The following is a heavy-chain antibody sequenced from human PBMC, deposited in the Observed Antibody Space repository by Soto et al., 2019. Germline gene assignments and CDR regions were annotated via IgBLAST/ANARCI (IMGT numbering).Heavy chain of an antibody. D-gene: IGHD4-17*01. CDR1: GFTFSSYG. V-gene: IGHV3-33*01. CDR3: ARDCDYGDYYFDY. J-gene: IGHJ4*02. Sequence: PGGSLRLSCAASGFTFSSYGMHWVRQAPGKGLEWVAVIWYDGSNKYYADSVKGRFTISRDNSKNTLYLQMNSLRAEDTAVYYCARDCDYGDYYFDYWGQGTLVTVSS. CDR2: IWYDGSNK.